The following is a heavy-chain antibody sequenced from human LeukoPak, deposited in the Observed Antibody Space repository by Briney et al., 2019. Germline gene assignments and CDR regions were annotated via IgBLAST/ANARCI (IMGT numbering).Heavy chain of an antibody. CDR1: GFTVSSNY. D-gene: IGHD1-26*01. J-gene: IGHJ4*02. CDR2: IYSGGST. V-gene: IGHV3-66*02. CDR3: ARESLGGSSFDY. Sequence: PGGSLRLSCAASGFTVSSNYMSWVRQAPGKGLEWVSVIYSGGSTYYADSVKGRFTISRDNSKNTLYLQMNSLRAEGTAVYYCARESLGGSSFDYWGQGTLVTVSS.